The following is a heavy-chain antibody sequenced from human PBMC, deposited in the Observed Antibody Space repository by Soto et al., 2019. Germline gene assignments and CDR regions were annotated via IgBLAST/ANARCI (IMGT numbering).Heavy chain of an antibody. V-gene: IGHV4-31*03. CDR2: IFYIVST. CDR3: ARSIDS. Sequence: QVPLPESGPGLVKPSQTLSLTCTVSGGSISSGGYFWNWIRRHPGKGLEWIGYIFYIVSTYYNPSLKSRVTISVDTSKNQFSLKLSSVTAADTAVYYWARSIDSWGQGTLVTVSS. CDR1: GGSISSGGYF. J-gene: IGHJ5*01.